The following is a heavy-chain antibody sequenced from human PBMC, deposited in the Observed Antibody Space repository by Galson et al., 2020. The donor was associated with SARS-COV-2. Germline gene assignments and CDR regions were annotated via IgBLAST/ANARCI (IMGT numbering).Heavy chain of an antibody. CDR2: IYPGDSDI. Sequence: GESLKISCKISGYEFTTFWIGWVRQMPGKGLELMGMIYPGDSDIRYSPSFQGQVTMSVDKSMSTAYLQWGSLKTSDTAIYYCTRQYGDCEGGLCYYWFDPWGQGTLVIVSS. CDR3: TRQYGDCEGGLCYYWFDP. D-gene: IGHD2-21*02. CDR1: GYEFTTFW. J-gene: IGHJ5*02. V-gene: IGHV5-51*01.